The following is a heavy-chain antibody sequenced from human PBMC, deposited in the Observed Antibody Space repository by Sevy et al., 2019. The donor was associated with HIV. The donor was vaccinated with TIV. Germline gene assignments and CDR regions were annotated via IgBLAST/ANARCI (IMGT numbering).Heavy chain of an antibody. CDR2: IESKTGGGTT. CDR3: TTDVIATGYSSGGYHDFDC. D-gene: IGHD6-19*01. J-gene: IGHJ4*02. Sequence: GGSLRLSCAGSGFTFSNALMNWVRQAPGKGLEWVGRIESKTGGGTTDYVAPVKGRFTISRDDSKNQLYLQMNSLKTKYPCVYYCTTDVIATGYSSGGYHDFDCWGQGTLVTVSS. V-gene: IGHV3-15*04. CDR1: GFTFSNAL.